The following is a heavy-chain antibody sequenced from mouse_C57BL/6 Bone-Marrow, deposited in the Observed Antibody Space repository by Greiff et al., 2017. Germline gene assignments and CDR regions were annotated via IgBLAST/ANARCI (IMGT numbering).Heavy chain of an antibody. CDR3: ANWDGYFDV. J-gene: IGHJ1*03. D-gene: IGHD4-1*01. CDR1: GFTFSDYG. CDR2: ISNLAYSI. Sequence: EVQLVESGGGLVQPGGSLKLSCAASGFTFSDYGMAWVRQAPRQGPEWVAFISNLAYSIYYADTVTGRFTISRENAKNTLYLEMSSLRSEDTAMYYCANWDGYFDVWGTGTTVTVSS. V-gene: IGHV5-15*01.